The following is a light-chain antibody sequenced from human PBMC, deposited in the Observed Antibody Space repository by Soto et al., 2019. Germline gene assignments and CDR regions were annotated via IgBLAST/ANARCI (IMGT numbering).Light chain of an antibody. J-gene: IGLJ1*01. Sequence: SYELTQPPSVSVSPGQTASITCSGGNLGDKYACWYQQKPGHGPVLVIYQDNKRPSGIPERFSGSNSGNAAPLTISRTQAMDEADYYCQAWDSSTAHYVFGTGTKLTVL. CDR1: NLGDKY. CDR2: QDN. V-gene: IGLV3-1*01. CDR3: QAWDSSTAHYV.